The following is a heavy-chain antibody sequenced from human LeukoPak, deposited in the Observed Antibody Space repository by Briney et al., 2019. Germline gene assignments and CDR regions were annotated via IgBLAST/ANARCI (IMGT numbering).Heavy chain of an antibody. J-gene: IGHJ5*02. CDR3: ARIGAASTNWFDP. CDR2: IKSDGSTK. CDR1: GFTFSSHW. V-gene: IGHV3-7*03. D-gene: IGHD6-13*01. Sequence: GGSLRLSCAAPGFTFSSHWMSWVRQAPGEGLEWVANIKSDGSTKYSVDSVKGRFTISRDNAGSSLYLQMNILRAEDTAVYYCARIGAASTNWFDPWGQGTLVTVSS.